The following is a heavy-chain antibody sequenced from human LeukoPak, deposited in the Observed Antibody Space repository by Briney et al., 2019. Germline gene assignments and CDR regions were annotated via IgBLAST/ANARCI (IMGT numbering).Heavy chain of an antibody. CDR2: ISWNSGSI. V-gene: IGHV3-9*01. D-gene: IGHD6-13*01. J-gene: IGHJ6*02. CDR1: GFIFNNYA. CDR3: AREPYSSRRNGMDV. Sequence: PGGSLRLSCAGSGFIFNNYAMHWVRQPPGKGLEWVSGISWNSGSIDYADSVKGRFTISRDNAKNSLYLQMNSLRAEDTAVYYCAREPYSSRRNGMDVWGQGTTVTVSS.